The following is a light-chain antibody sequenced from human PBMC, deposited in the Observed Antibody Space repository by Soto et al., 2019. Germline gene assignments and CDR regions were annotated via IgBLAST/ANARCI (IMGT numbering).Light chain of an antibody. CDR2: GAS. CDR1: QSVGTW. J-gene: IGKJ1*01. V-gene: IGKV1-5*01. Sequence: DIQMTQYPSTLSASEGVRVTIACRSSQSVGTWVAWYQQKPGKAPKLLIYGASNWESGVPSRFSGSGSGTEFTLTITTLQPDDFATYFCQLYNRNTWSFGPGTKVDIK. CDR3: QLYNRNTWS.